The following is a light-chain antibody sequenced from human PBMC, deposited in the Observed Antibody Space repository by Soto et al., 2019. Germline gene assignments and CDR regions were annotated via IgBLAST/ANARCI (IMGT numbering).Light chain of an antibody. CDR3: QQYHSWPLT. CDR1: QSFSSN. CDR2: GAS. Sequence: IMMTQSPATLSVSPGERATLSCRASQSFSSNLAWYQQKPGQAPRLLIYGASTRATGIPARFSGSESGTEFTLTISSLQSEDFALYYCQQYHSWPLTFGQGTRLEIK. J-gene: IGKJ5*01. V-gene: IGKV3D-15*01.